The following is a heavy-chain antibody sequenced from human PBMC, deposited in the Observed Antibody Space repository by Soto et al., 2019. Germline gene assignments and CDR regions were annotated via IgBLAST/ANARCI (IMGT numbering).Heavy chain of an antibody. D-gene: IGHD5-12*01. V-gene: IGHV1-69*06. CDR3: ASGGGGATSVYYYYGMDV. CDR2: IIPIFGTA. CDR1: GGTFSSYA. J-gene: IGHJ6*02. Sequence: QVQLVQSGAEVKKPGSSVKVSCKASGGTFSSYAISWVRQAPGQGLEWMGGIIPIFGTANYAQKFQGRVTITADKSTSTAYMELSSLRSEDKTVYYCASGGGGATSVYYYYGMDVWGQGTTVTVSS.